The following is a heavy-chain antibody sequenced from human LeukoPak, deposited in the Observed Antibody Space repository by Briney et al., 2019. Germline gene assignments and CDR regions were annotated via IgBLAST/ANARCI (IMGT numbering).Heavy chain of an antibody. CDR2: ISYSGTT. CDR1: GGSINSSTHY. CDR3: AGRYSGSYHVDY. D-gene: IGHD1-26*01. V-gene: IGHV4-39*01. J-gene: IGHJ4*02. Sequence: SETLSLTCTVSGGSINSSTHYWGWIRQPPGKGLEWIKTISYSGTTYFNPSPNSRVTISVDTSKNQFSLRLGSVTAADTAVYYCAGRYSGSYHVDYWGQGTLVTVSS.